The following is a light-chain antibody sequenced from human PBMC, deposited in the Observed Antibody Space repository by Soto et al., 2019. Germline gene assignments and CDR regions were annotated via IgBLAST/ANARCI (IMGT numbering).Light chain of an antibody. CDR1: QSVNAN. J-gene: IGKJ1*01. CDR3: QQYNTWLWT. Sequence: EVVMTQSPATLSVSPGERATLSCRASQSVNANLAWYQQKPGQAPRLLIHGASNRATGIPARFSGRGFGTEFILTISSLQSEDFVVYYCQQYNTWLWTFGQGTKVEI. CDR2: GAS. V-gene: IGKV3-15*01.